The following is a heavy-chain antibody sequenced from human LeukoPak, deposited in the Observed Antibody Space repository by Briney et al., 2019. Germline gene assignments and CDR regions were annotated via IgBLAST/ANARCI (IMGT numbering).Heavy chain of an antibody. V-gene: IGHV3-23*01. CDR3: AKAHSSSWYYFGD. J-gene: IGHJ4*02. CDR2: ISGRGDST. CDR1: GFTFRNYA. D-gene: IGHD6-13*01. Sequence: GGSLGLSCAASGFTFRNYAMSWVRQAPGKGLEWVSVISGRGDSTHYTDSVKGRFTISRDNTKNTLYLQMNSLRAEDTAVYYCAKAHSSSWYYFGDWGQGALVIVSS.